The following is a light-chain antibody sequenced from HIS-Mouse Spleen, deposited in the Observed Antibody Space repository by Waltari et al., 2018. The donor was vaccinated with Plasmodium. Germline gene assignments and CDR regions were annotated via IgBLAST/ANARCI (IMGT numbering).Light chain of an antibody. J-gene: IGKJ4*01. CDR1: QDISND. CDR3: QQYDNLPLT. V-gene: IGKV1-33*01. Sequence: DFQMTQSPSSLSASVRDRVTITCQASQDISNDLNWYQQKPGKSPKLLIYDASNLETGVPSRFSGSGSGTDFTFTISSLQPEDIATYYCQQYDNLPLTFGGGTKVEIK. CDR2: DAS.